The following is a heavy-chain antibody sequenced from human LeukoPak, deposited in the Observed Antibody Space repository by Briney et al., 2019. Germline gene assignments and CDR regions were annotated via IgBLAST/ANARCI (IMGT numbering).Heavy chain of an antibody. CDR1: GGSISSYY. J-gene: IGHJ6*03. Sequence: PSETLSLTCTVSGGSISSYYWSWIRQPPGKGLEWIGHIYYSGSTNYNPSLKSRVTISVDMSKNQFSLKLSSVTAADTAVYYCARTTEGGYTYDYFYYYYMDVWGKGTTVTISS. CDR3: ARTTEGGYTYDYFYYYYMDV. CDR2: IYYSGST. V-gene: IGHV4-59*01. D-gene: IGHD5-18*01.